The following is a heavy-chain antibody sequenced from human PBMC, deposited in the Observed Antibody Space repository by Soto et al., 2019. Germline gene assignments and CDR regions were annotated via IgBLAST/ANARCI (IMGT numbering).Heavy chain of an antibody. J-gene: IGHJ4*02. D-gene: IGHD6-13*01. Sequence: GGSLRLSCETSGFTFSNCVMTWVRQPPGKRLEWVSVITTNGHTDYADSVKGRFTISRDNSKNTVYLQMNSLRAEVTAVYYCAKGLLNGRWYAADWGQGTLVTVSS. CDR3: AKGLLNGRWYAAD. CDR2: ITTNGHT. CDR1: GFTFSNCV. V-gene: IGHV3-23*01.